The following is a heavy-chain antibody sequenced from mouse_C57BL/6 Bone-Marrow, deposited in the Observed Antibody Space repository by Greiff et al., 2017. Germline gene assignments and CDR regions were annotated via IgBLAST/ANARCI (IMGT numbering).Heavy chain of an antibody. CDR1: GYTFTDYY. CDR3: ARGGTWFAY. V-gene: IGHV1-26*01. D-gene: IGHD1-1*02. Sequence: EVMLQQSGPELVKPGASVKISCKASGYTFTDYYMNWVKQSHGKSLEWIGDINPNNGGTSYNQKFKGKATLTVDKSSSTAYMELRSLTSEDSAVYYCARGGTWFAYWGQGTLVTVSA. J-gene: IGHJ3*01. CDR2: INPNNGGT.